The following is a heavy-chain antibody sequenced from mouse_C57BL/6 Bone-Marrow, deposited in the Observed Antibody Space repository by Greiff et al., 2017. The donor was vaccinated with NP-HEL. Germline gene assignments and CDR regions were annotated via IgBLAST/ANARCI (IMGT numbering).Heavy chain of an antibody. D-gene: IGHD4-1*01. J-gene: IGHJ3*01. CDR1: GYAFSSYW. Sequence: VKLVESGAELVKPGASVKISCKASGYAFSSYWMNWVKQRPGKGLEWIGQIYPGDGDTNYNGKFKGKATLTADKSSSTAYMQLSSLTSEDSAVYFCARRTGTGAWFAYWGQGTLVTVSA. V-gene: IGHV1-80*01. CDR3: ARRTGTGAWFAY. CDR2: IYPGDGDT.